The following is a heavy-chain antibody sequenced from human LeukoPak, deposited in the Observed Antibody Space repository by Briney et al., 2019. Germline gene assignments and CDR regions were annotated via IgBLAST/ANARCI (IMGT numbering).Heavy chain of an antibody. Sequence: PSETLSLTCTVSGGSISGYYWSWIRQPAGKGLEWIGRIFNSGTTNYNPSLKSRVTMSVDTSKNHFSLKLSSVTAADTAVYYCAKYIFGSDYFEYWGQGTLVTISS. CDR1: GGSISGYY. V-gene: IGHV4-4*07. D-gene: IGHD5-18*01. CDR2: IFNSGTT. CDR3: AKYIFGSDYFEY. J-gene: IGHJ4*02.